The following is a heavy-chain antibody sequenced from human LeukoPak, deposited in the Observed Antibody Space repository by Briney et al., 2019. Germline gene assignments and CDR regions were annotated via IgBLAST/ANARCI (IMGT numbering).Heavy chain of an antibody. CDR2: IYYSGST. CDR1: GGSINSGDYY. D-gene: IGHD3-22*01. CDR3: ARVPYDSSGYYSDY. V-gene: IGHV4-30-4*01. Sequence: SETLSLTCTVSGGSINSGDYYWSWIRQPPGKGLEWIGYIYYSGSTYYNPSLKSRVTISVDTSKNQFSLKLSSVTAADTAVYYCARVPYDSSGYYSDYWGQGTLVTVSS. J-gene: IGHJ4*02.